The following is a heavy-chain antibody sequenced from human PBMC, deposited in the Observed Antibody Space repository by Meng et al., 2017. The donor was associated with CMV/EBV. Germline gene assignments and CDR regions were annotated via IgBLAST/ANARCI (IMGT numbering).Heavy chain of an antibody. CDR3: ASRNTLGYCTNGVCGEVDY. J-gene: IGHJ4*02. Sequence: FSSYGMSWVRQATGQGLEWMGGIIPIFGTANYAQKFQGRVTITTDESTSTAYMELSSLRSEDTAVYYCASRNTLGYCTNGVCGEVDYWGQGTLVTVSS. CDR2: IIPIFGTA. D-gene: IGHD2-8*01. CDR1: FSSYG. V-gene: IGHV1-69*05.